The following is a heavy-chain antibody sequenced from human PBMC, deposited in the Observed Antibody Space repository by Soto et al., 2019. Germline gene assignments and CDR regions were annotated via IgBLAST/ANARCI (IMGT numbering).Heavy chain of an antibody. CDR2: IYKSGSA. Sequence: SETLSLTCTVSGGSISSGDYSWSWIRQPPGKGLEWIAYIYKSGSAYYKPSLKSRVTISVDTSKNQLSLKLTSVTAADTAVYYCAGDGSYEGLFQHWGQGTLVTVS. CDR1: GGSISSGDYS. J-gene: IGHJ1*01. V-gene: IGHV4-30-2*01. CDR3: AGDGSYEGLFQH. D-gene: IGHD2-2*01.